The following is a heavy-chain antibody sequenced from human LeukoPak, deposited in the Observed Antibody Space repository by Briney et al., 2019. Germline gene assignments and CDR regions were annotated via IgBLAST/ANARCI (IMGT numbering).Heavy chain of an antibody. D-gene: IGHD6-13*01. V-gene: IGHV1-24*01. CDR1: GYTLTELS. CDR2: FDPEDGET. CDR3: ATDQRGGSSSWPDAFDI. Sequence: ASVKVSCKVSGYTLTELSMHWVRQAPGKGLEWMGGFDPEDGETIYAQKFQGRVTMTEDTSTDTAYMELSSLRSEDTAVYYCATDQRGGSSSWPDAFDIWGQGTMVTVSS. J-gene: IGHJ3*02.